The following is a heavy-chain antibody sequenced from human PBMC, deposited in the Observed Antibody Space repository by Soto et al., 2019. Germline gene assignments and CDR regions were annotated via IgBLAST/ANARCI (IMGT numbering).Heavy chain of an antibody. CDR1: GVTFSSYA. D-gene: IGHD3-10*01. J-gene: IGHJ4*02. CDR3: AKAKPLGRTYFFDY. Sequence: PAGCLRLSCAASGVTFSSYAMSWVRQAPGKGLEWVSAISGSGGSTYYADSVKGRFTISRDNSKNTLYLQMNSLRAEDTAVYYCAKAKPLGRTYFFDYWGQGTLVTVSS. V-gene: IGHV3-23*01. CDR2: ISGSGGST.